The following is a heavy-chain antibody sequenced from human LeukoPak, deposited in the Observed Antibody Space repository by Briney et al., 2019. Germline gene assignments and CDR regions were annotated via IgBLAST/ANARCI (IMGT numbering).Heavy chain of an antibody. D-gene: IGHD3-10*01. CDR3: AIVKGAGPNFDY. CDR2: IYYSGST. J-gene: IGHJ4*02. V-gene: IGHV4-30-4*01. CDR1: GGFISSGAYY. Sequence: SQTLSLTCSVSGGFISSGAYYCSWIRQPPGKGLEWIGHIYYSGSTHHNPSLKSRVTISVDTSKNQFSLKLSSVTATDTAVYYCAIVKGAGPNFDYWGQGTLVTVSS.